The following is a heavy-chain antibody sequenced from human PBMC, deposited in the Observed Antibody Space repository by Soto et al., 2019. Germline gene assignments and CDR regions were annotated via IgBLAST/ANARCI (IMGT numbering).Heavy chain of an antibody. D-gene: IGHD3-16*01. CDR1: GFTFRSYW. CDR2: IKEDGSGK. V-gene: IGHV3-7*03. CDR3: VRVGPLGGY. J-gene: IGHJ4*02. Sequence: EVQLVESGGGLVQPGGSLRLSCTGSGFTFRSYWLSWVRQAPGKGLGWVANIKEDGSGKYYVDSVKCRFSISRDNARNSPPLQMNSLRVEDTAVYYCVRVGPLGGYWGQGDLVTVSS.